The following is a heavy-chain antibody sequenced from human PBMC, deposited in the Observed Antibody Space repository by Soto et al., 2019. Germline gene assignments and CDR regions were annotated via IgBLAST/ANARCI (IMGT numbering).Heavy chain of an antibody. D-gene: IGHD6-19*01. CDR1: GYTFTSYS. J-gene: IGHJ3*02. Sequence: ASVKVSCKASGYTFTSYSMSWVRQAPGQGLEWIGWISPYNGNTKYAQKLQGRVTMTTDTSTSTAYMELRRLRSDDTAIYYCAREGVIAVLGDAFDIWGQGTMVTVSS. CDR2: ISPYNGNT. V-gene: IGHV1-18*04. CDR3: AREGVIAVLGDAFDI.